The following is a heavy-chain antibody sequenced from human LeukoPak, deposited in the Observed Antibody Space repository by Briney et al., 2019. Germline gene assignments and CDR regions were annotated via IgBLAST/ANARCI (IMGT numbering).Heavy chain of an antibody. CDR2: INPSGGST. Sequence: ASVKVSCKASGYTFTSYYMHWVRQAPGQGLGWRGIINPSGGSTSYAQKFQGRVTMTRDTSTSTVYMELSSLRSEDTAVYYCARDETAMPFRSALPGVPDYGGQGTLVTV. D-gene: IGHD5-18*01. CDR1: GYTFTSYY. CDR3: ARDETAMPFRSALPGVPDY. J-gene: IGHJ4*02. V-gene: IGHV1-46*01.